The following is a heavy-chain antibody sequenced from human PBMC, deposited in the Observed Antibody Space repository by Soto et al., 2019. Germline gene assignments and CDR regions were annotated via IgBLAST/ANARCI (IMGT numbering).Heavy chain of an antibody. CDR2: TYYRANT. J-gene: IGHJ4*01. CDR3: ARHGSWAPLDD. D-gene: IGHD7-27*01. V-gene: IGHV4-39*01. Sequence: QLQLQESGPGLVKPSETLSLTCSVSGGSIDSSNFYWGWIRPPPGEGLEWIGSTYYRANTYYNSFLKSRVTISVDTSKNQFSLKLTSVTAADTAVYYCARHGSWAPLDDWCNGTLVTVSS. CDR1: GGSIDSSNFY.